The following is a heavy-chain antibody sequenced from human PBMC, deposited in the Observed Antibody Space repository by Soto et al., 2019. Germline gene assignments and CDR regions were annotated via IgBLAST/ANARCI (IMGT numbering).Heavy chain of an antibody. J-gene: IGHJ4*02. V-gene: IGHV3-30*18. D-gene: IGHD6-13*01. CDR2: ISYDGSNK. CDR1: GFTFSSYG. Sequence: QVQLVESGGGVVQPGRSLRLYCAASGFTFSSYGMHWVRQAPGKGLEWVAVISYDGSNKYYADSVKGRFTISRDNSKNTLYLQMNSLRAEDTAVYYCAKAALGLYSSSWLDYWGQGTLVTVSS. CDR3: AKAALGLYSSSWLDY.